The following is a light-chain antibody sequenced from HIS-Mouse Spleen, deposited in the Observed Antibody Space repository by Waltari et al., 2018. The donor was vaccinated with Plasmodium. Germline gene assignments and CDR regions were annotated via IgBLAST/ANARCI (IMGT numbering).Light chain of an antibody. CDR3: QQYGSSPIT. CDR2: GAS. J-gene: IGKJ5*01. Sequence: EIVLTQSPGTLSLSPGERATLSCRASQSVSSSYLAWYQQKPGQAPRLLILGASSRATGIPDRFSCSVSGTDFTLTISRLEPEDFAAYYCQQYGSSPITFGQGTRLEIK. V-gene: IGKV3-20*01. CDR1: QSVSSSY.